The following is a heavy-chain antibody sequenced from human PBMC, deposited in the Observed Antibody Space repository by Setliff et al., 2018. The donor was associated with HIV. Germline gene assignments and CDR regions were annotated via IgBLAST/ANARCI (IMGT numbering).Heavy chain of an antibody. CDR1: GGSIRSHY. J-gene: IGHJ5*02. CDR2: IYYSGST. D-gene: IGHD2-2*01. V-gene: IGHV4-59*11. CDR3: ARDPGGLYCTSASCQGGCFDP. Sequence: PSETLSLTCTVSGGSIRSHYWSWIRQPPGKGLEWIGNIYYSGSTNYNPSLKSRVTISVETSKNQFSLNLNSVTAADTAVYYCARDPGGLYCTSASCQGGCFDPWGQGTLVTVSS.